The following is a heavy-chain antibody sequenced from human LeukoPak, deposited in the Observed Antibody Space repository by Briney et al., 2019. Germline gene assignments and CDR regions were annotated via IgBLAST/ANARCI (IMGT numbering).Heavy chain of an antibody. J-gene: IGHJ6*03. V-gene: IGHV3-9*01. Sequence: GGSLRLSCAASGFTFDDYAMHWVRQAPGKGLEWVSGISWNSGSIGYADSVKGRFTISRDNAKNSLHLQMNSLRAEDTALYYCAKDTDAHYYYYYMDVWGKGTTVTVSS. CDR3: AKDTDAHYYYYYMDV. CDR1: GFTFDDYA. CDR2: ISWNSGSI.